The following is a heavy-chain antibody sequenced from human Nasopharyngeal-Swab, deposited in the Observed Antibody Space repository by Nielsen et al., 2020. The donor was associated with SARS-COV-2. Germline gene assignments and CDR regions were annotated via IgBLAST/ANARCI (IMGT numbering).Heavy chain of an antibody. V-gene: IGHV1-18*01. Sequence: ASVKVSCKASGYSLISYGMSWVRQAPGQGLEWMGCIRNYSGNTQYAQKFQGRVTLTTDTSTSTAYMELRNLRSDDTAVYYCARDHSAEGSNNWFDPWGQGTLLTVSS. CDR2: IRNYSGNT. CDR3: ARDHSAEGSNNWFDP. CDR1: GYSLISYG. J-gene: IGHJ5*02. D-gene: IGHD3-10*01.